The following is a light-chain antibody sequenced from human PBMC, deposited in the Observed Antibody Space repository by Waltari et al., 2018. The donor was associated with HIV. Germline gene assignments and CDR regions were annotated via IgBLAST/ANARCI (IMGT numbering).Light chain of an antibody. J-gene: IGLJ2*01. Sequence: QSVLTQPPSVSAAPGQKVTISCSGSSPNIGSNRVFWYQQLPGTAPKLLIYATSTRPSGIPDRCSGSKSGTLATLGITGLQTGDEADYYCGTWDSSLSAVLFGGGTKLTVL. CDR1: SPNIGSNR. CDR3: GTWDSSLSAVL. V-gene: IGLV1-51*01. CDR2: ATS.